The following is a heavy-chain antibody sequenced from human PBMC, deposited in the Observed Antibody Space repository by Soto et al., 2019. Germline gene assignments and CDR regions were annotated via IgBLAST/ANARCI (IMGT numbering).Heavy chain of an antibody. Sequence: SETLSLTCTVSGDSISSSYWNWIRQAPGKGLEWIGYIDDTGSTNYNPSLKSRVTLSVDPPNNQYSLKLSSVTAADTAVYYCARGVLEWLLRDSYYYYMDVWGKGTTVTVSS. CDR3: ARGVLEWLLRDSYYYYMDV. V-gene: IGHV4-59*01. CDR2: IDDTGST. CDR1: GDSISSSY. D-gene: IGHD3-3*01. J-gene: IGHJ6*03.